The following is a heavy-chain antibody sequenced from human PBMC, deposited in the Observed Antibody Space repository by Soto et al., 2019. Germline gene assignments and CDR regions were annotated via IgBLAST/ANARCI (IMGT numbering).Heavy chain of an antibody. Sequence: PGGSLRLSCAASGFTFSKYALSWVRQAPGQGLEWVSGISGSTNITNYADSVKGRFTISRDNYRNMLYLQIDSLRAQDTAVYFCAKPRRVADRPAYQYGLDVWGRGTRVTVSS. D-gene: IGHD6-6*01. J-gene: IGHJ6*02. CDR3: AKPRRVADRPAYQYGLDV. V-gene: IGHV3-23*01. CDR1: GFTFSKYA. CDR2: ISGSTNIT.